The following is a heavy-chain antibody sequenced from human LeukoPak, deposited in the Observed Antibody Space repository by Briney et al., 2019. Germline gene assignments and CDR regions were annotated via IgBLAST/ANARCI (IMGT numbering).Heavy chain of an antibody. CDR3: ARAPYGDAFDI. CDR2: IYYSGST. CDR1: GGSISSYY. D-gene: IGHD4-17*01. V-gene: IGHV4-59*01. Sequence: SETLSLTCTVSGGSISSYYWSWIRQPPGKGLEWIGYIYYSGSTNYNPSLKSRVTISVDTSKNQFSLKLSSVTAADTAVYYCARAPYGDAFDIWSQGTMVTVSS. J-gene: IGHJ3*02.